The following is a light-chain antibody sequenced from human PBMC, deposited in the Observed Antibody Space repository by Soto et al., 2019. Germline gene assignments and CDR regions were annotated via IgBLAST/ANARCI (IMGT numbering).Light chain of an antibody. Sequence: QSVLTQPASVSGSPGQSITISCTGSSSDVGGYNYVSWYQQHPGKAPKLMIYEVSNRPSGVSNRFSGSQSGNSASLTIFGLQAEDEALYYCSSYTSSSILLFGGGTKLTVL. CDR1: SSDVGGYNY. J-gene: IGLJ2*01. CDR3: SSYTSSSILL. V-gene: IGLV2-14*01. CDR2: EVS.